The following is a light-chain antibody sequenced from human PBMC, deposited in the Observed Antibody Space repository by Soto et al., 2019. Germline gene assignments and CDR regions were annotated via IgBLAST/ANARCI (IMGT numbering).Light chain of an antibody. J-gene: IGLJ2*01. CDR3: AAWDDSLSGRV. CDR2: MHN. CDR1: TSNIGSNY. Sequence: QSVLTQPPSASGTPGQRVTISCSGSTSNIGSNYVYWYQQLPGTAPKLLIYMHNQRPSGVPDRFSGSKSGTSASLAISGLRSEDEADYYCAAWDDSLSGRVFGGGTKLTVL. V-gene: IGLV1-47*01.